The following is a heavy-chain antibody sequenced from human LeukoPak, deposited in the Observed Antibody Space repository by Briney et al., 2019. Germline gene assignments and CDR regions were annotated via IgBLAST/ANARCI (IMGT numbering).Heavy chain of an antibody. D-gene: IGHD2-21*02. Sequence: GGSLRLSCAASGFTFSSYSMNWVRQAPGRGLEWVSYISSSSSTIYYADSVKGRFTISRDNAKNSLYLQMNSLRAEDTAVYYCARDPVLYCGGDCPWYFDLWGRGTLVTVSS. CDR2: ISSSSSTI. CDR3: ARDPVLYCGGDCPWYFDL. CDR1: GFTFSSYS. J-gene: IGHJ2*01. V-gene: IGHV3-48*04.